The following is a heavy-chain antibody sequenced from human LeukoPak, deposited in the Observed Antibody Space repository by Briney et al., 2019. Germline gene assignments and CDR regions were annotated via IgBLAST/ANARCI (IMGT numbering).Heavy chain of an antibody. D-gene: IGHD1-7*01. V-gene: IGHV3-23*01. CDR1: GFTFSTYG. CDR3: PRYNWNSAPFDY. CDR2: ISGSGGST. J-gene: IGHJ4*02. Sequence: GGSLRLSCAASGFTFSTYGMNWVRQAPGKGLEWVSAISGSGGSTYYADSVKGRFTISRDNAKNTLYLQMNSLRAEDTAVYYCPRYNWNSAPFDYWGQGTLVTVSS.